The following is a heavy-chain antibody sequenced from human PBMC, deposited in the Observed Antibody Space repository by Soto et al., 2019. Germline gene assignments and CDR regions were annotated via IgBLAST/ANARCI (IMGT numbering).Heavy chain of an antibody. CDR1: GFSFGDSA. J-gene: IGHJ4*02. Sequence: GGSLRLSCSASGFSFGDSAMHWVRQAPGKRLEYVSAISTNGRSTYYADSVKGRFTISRDNSKNTVHLQMSSLRAEDTAVYYCLRDIFGVVIFDSWGQGTPVTVSS. V-gene: IGHV3-64D*06. CDR2: ISTNGRST. D-gene: IGHD3-3*01. CDR3: LRDIFGVVIFDS.